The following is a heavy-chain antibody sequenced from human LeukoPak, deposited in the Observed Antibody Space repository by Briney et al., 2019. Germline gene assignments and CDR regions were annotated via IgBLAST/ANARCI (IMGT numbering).Heavy chain of an antibody. J-gene: IGHJ4*02. D-gene: IGHD1-26*01. V-gene: IGHV4-34*04. CDR1: GGSFIGSY. CDR2: INHSGST. CDR3: ARGARWELLAAYFDY. Sequence: SETLSLTCAVYGGSFIGSYWSWIPHPPGKGREWIGQINHSGSTNQNPSLKSRATTPVDTSKNQFSLKLSSVTAADTAVYYCARGARWELLAAYFDYWGQGTLVTVSS.